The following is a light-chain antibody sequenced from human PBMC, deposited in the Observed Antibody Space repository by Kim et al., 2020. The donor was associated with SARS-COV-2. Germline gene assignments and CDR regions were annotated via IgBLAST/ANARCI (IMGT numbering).Light chain of an antibody. CDR1: SLRNYF. J-gene: IGLJ2*01. Sequence: SELTQDPAVSVAWGQTVRITCQGDSLRNYFASWYQQRPGQAPILVIYGKNSRPSGIPDRFSGSSSGSTASLTITGAQAEDEADYYCNSRDSNGNHLVFGG. V-gene: IGLV3-19*01. CDR3: NSRDSNGNHLV. CDR2: GKN.